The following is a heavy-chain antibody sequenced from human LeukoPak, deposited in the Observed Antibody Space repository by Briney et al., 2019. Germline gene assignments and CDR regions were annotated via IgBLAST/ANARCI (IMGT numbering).Heavy chain of an antibody. D-gene: IGHD3-10*01. CDR2: INHSGST. CDR3: ASAAMVRGVFYYYYMDV. Sequence: PSETLSFTCAVYGGSFSGYYWSWIRQPPGKGLEWIGEINHSGSTNYNPSLKSRVTISVDTSKNQFSLKLGSVTAADTAVYYCASAAMVRGVFYYYYMDVWGKGTTVTVSS. J-gene: IGHJ6*03. CDR1: GGSFSGYY. V-gene: IGHV4-34*01.